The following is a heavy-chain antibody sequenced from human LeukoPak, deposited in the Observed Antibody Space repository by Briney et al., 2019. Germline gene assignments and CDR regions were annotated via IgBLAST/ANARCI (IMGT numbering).Heavy chain of an antibody. CDR2: ISWNSGYI. V-gene: IGHV3-9*01. CDR1: GFTFDDYA. D-gene: IGHD1-1*01. J-gene: IGHJ4*02. Sequence: PGRSLRLSCAASGFTFDDYAMHWVRQAPGKGLEWVSGISWNSGYIGYADSVKGRFTISRDNAKNSLDLQMNSLRAEDTAVYYCANLRKSLWIPEFDYWGQGTLVTVSS. CDR3: ANLRKSLWIPEFDY.